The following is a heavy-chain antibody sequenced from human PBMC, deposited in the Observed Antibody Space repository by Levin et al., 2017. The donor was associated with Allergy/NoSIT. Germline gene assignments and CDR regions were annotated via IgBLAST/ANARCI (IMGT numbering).Heavy chain of an antibody. CDR3: ARGESGYSFGSSFHF. CDR2: IIPMYDTG. Sequence: GASVKVSCKASGGTFSSYPINWVRQAPGQGLEWMGAIIPMYDTGKHAQKFQGRVSITADESTSTAYMDLSSLRSEDTAVYYCARGESGYSFGSSFHFWGQGTLVTVSS. V-gene: IGHV1-69*13. CDR1: GGTFSSYP. J-gene: IGHJ4*02. D-gene: IGHD5-18*01.